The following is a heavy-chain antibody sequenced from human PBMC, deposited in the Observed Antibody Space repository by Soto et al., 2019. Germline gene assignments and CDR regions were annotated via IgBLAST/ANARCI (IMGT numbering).Heavy chain of an antibody. CDR2: MSGNGGRI. CDR1: GFTFSNYA. D-gene: IGHD6-13*01. Sequence: EVQLLESGGGLVQPGGSLRLSCAVSGFTFSNYAMTWVRQAPGKGLEWVSVMSGNGGRILYADSVKGRFTISRDNSKNTLYLQMNSLRAEDTAVYYCARSPRIAAAIDYWGQGTLVTVSS. CDR3: ARSPRIAAAIDY. V-gene: IGHV3-23*01. J-gene: IGHJ4*02.